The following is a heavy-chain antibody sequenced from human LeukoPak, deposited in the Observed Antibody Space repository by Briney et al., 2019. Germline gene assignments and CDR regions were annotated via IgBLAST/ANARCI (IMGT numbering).Heavy chain of an antibody. V-gene: IGHV2-70*11. CDR3: ARSRLYYDSSGYPRAVGHYYYYYMDV. D-gene: IGHD3-22*01. CDR1: GGSISSYYW. J-gene: IGHJ6*03. Sequence: TLSLTCSVSGGSISSYYWSWIRQPPGKALEWLARIGWDDDKYYSTSLKTRLTISKDTSKNQVVLTMTNMDPVDTATYYCARSRLYYDSSGYPRAVGHYYYYYMDVWGKGTTVTISS. CDR2: IGWDDDK.